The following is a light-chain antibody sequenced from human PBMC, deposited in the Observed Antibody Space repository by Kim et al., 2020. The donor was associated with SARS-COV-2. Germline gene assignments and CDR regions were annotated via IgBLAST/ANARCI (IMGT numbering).Light chain of an antibody. CDR2: DEN. J-gene: IGLJ2*01. V-gene: IGLV3-19*01. Sequence: VALGQTVTITCQGDSLRSYYASWYQQKPGQAPMLVIYDENHRPSGIPDRFSGSSSGNTASLTITGAQAEDEADYYCNSRDTSGNYPFGGGTKLTVL. CDR3: NSRDTSGNYP. CDR1: SLRSYY.